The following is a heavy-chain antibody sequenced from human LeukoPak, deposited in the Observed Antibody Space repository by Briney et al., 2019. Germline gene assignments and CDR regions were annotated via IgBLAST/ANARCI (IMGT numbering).Heavy chain of an antibody. CDR3: ARVTGVVISRIDY. V-gene: IGHV3-7*03. CDR1: GFTFSDYW. Sequence: GGSLRLSCAASGFTFSDYWMSWVRQAPGKGLEWVANIKQDGSEKYYVDSVKGRFTISRDNAKNSLYLQMNSLRAEDTAVYYCARVTGVVISRIDYWGQGTLVTVSS. D-gene: IGHD3-3*01. CDR2: IKQDGSEK. J-gene: IGHJ4*02.